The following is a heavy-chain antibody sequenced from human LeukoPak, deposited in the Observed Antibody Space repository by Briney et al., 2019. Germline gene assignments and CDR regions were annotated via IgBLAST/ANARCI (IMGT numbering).Heavy chain of an antibody. CDR1: GFTFRSYE. CDR3: ARDRNRGDLQIWRKKDWYFGL. D-gene: IGHD5-18*01. J-gene: IGHJ2*01. CDR2: ISSSGSTI. V-gene: IGHV3-48*03. Sequence: PGGSLRPSCAASGFTFRSYEMNWVRQAPGTGLEGVSYISSSGSTIYYADSVKGRFTISRDNSKNTLYLQMNSLRAEDTAVYYCARDRNRGDLQIWRKKDWYFGLWGRGTLVTVSS.